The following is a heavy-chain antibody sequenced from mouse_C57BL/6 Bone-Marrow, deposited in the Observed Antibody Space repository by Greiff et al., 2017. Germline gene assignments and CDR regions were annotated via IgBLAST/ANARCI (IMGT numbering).Heavy chain of an antibody. V-gene: IGHV14-1*01. CDR2: IDPEAGDT. CDR3: TRYYYGSSYPAWFAD. D-gene: IGHD1-1*01. Sequence: EVQRVESGAELVRPGASVKLSCTASGFNIKDYYMHWVKQRPEQGLEWIGRIDPEAGDTEYAPKFQGKAIMTADTSSNTAYLQLSSLTSADAAVYYCTRYYYGSSYPAWFADWGQGTLVTVSA. CDR1: GFNIKDYY. J-gene: IGHJ3*01.